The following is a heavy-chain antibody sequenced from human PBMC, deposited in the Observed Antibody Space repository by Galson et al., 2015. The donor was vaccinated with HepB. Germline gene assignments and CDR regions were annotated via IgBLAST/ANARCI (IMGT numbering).Heavy chain of an antibody. V-gene: IGHV3-74*01. CDR2: INGDGSST. CDR1: GFTFRSYA. CDR3: ARARIAVAGFDY. Sequence: SLRLSCAASGFTFRSYAMHWVRQAPGKGLVWVSRINGDGSSTTYADSVKGRFTISRDNAKNTLYLQMNSLRAEDTAVYYCARARIAVAGFDYWGQGTLVTVSS. D-gene: IGHD6-19*01. J-gene: IGHJ4*02.